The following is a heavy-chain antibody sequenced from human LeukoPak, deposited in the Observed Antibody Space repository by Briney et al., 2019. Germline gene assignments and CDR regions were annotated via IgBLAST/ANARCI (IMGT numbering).Heavy chain of an antibody. CDR2: IYSGGST. D-gene: IGHD2-2*01. J-gene: IGHJ5*02. V-gene: IGHV3-66*04. CDR1: GFTVSSNY. CDR3: ARQGTYCSSTSCSQGWFDP. Sequence: EGSLRLSCAASGFTVSSNYMSWVRQAPGKGLEWVSVIYSGGSTYYADSVKGRFTTSRDNSKNTLYLQMNSLRAEDTAVYYCARQGTYCSSTSCSQGWFDPWGQGTLVTVSS.